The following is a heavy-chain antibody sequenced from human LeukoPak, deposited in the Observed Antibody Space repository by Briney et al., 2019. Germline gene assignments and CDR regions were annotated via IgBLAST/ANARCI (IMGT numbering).Heavy chain of an antibody. D-gene: IGHD1-14*01. CDR3: ARARGPDIDY. Sequence: ASVKASCTASGYTFTSYYMHWVRQAPGQGLEWMGIINPSGGSTSYAQKFQGRVTMTRDTSTSTVYMELSSLRSEDTAVYYCARARGPDIDYWGQGTLVTVSS. CDR2: INPSGGST. V-gene: IGHV1-46*01. J-gene: IGHJ4*02. CDR1: GYTFTSYY.